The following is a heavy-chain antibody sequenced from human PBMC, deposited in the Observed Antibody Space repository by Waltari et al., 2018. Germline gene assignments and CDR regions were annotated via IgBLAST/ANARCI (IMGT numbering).Heavy chain of an antibody. Sequence: QVQLQQWGAGLLKPSETLSLTCAVYGGSFSGYYWSWIRQPPGKGLGWIGEINHRGSTNYNPSLKSRVTISVDTSKNQFSLKLSSVTAADTAVYYCARGRRSLYCDWLSPQARYFDYWGQGTLVTVSS. J-gene: IGHJ4*02. CDR3: ARGRRSLYCDWLSPQARYFDY. V-gene: IGHV4-34*01. CDR2: INHRGST. D-gene: IGHD3-9*01. CDR1: GGSFSGYY.